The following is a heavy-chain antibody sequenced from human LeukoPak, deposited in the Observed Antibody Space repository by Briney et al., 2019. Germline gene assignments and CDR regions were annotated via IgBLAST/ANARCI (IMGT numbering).Heavy chain of an antibody. J-gene: IGHJ6*04. CDR1: GFTFSSSW. CDR3: ARVGSISWYMDV. Sequence: GGALRLSCVASGFTFSSSWMTWVRQAPGKGLEWVSSISSSSSCIYYADSVKGRFTISRDNAKNSLYLQMNSLRAEDTAVYYCARVGSISWYMDVWGNGTTVTVSS. D-gene: IGHD6-13*01. V-gene: IGHV3-21*01. CDR2: ISSSSSCI.